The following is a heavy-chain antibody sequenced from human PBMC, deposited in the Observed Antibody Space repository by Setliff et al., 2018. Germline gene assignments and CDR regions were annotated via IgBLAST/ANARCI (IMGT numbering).Heavy chain of an antibody. CDR3: ARGGDYCGGECYIPPPDSY. J-gene: IGHJ4*02. Sequence: GGSLRLSCAASGFTFSSYDMNWVRQAPGKGLEWVSYISSSSSTIFYADSVKGRFTISRDNAKNSLYLQMNSLRAEDTAVYYCARGGDYCGGECYIPPPDSYWGQGTLVTVSS. CDR2: ISSSSSTI. D-gene: IGHD2-21*01. CDR1: GFTFSSYD. V-gene: IGHV3-48*01.